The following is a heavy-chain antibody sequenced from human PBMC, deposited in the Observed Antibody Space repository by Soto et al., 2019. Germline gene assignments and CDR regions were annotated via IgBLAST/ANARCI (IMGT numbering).Heavy chain of an antibody. CDR2: IDPSDSQT. D-gene: IGHD3-22*01. Sequence: GESLKISCKGSGYSFAGYWITWVRQKPGKGLEWMGRIDPSDSQTYYTPSFRGHVTISVTKSITTVFLQWSSLRASDTAMYYCARQIYDSDTGPNFQYYFDSWGQGTPVTVSS. V-gene: IGHV5-10-1*01. CDR1: GYSFAGYW. J-gene: IGHJ4*02. CDR3: ARQIYDSDTGPNFQYYFDS.